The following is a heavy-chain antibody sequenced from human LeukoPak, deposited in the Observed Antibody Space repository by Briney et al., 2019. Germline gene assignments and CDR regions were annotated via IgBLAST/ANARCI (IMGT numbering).Heavy chain of an antibody. D-gene: IGHD2-15*01. CDR1: GFTFSSYW. CDR2: INTDGSGT. V-gene: IGHV3-74*01. Sequence: PGGSLRLSCAASGFTFSSYWMHWVRQAPGKGLVWVSRINTDGSGTTYADSVKGRFSISRDNAKNTLYLQMNSLRDEDTAVYYCARIFCSGGSCLDYWGQGTLVTVSS. J-gene: IGHJ4*02. CDR3: ARIFCSGGSCLDY.